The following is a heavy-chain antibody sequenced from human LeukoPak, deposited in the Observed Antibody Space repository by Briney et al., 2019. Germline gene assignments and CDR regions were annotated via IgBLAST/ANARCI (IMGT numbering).Heavy chain of an antibody. D-gene: IGHD3-22*01. CDR1: GFTVSTNY. CDR3: ARDPGGGYYFESSGYGDY. Sequence: GGSLRLSCAASGFTVSTNYMSWVRQAPGKGLEWVSVIYSDGRTYYADSVKGRFTISRDNSKNTLYLQMNSLRAEDTAVYYCARDPGGGYYFESSGYGDYWGQGTLVTVSS. CDR2: IYSDGRT. V-gene: IGHV3-53*01. J-gene: IGHJ4*02.